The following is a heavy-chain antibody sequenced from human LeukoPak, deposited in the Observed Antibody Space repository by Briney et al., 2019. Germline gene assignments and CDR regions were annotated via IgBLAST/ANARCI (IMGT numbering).Heavy chain of an antibody. J-gene: IGHJ4*02. D-gene: IGHD5-12*01. CDR3: ASWRVLDSGYGKVSYYFDY. CDR2: IYYSGST. V-gene: IGHV4-39*07. Sequence: PSETLSLTCTVSGGSISSSSYYWGWIRQPPGKGLEWIGSIYYSGSTNYNPSLKSRVTISVDTSKNQFSLKLSSVTAADTAVYYCASWRVLDSGYGKVSYYFDYWGQGTLVTVSS. CDR1: GGSISSSSYY.